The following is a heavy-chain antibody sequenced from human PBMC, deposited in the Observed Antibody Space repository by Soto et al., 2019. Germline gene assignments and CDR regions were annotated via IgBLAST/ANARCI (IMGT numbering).Heavy chain of an antibody. CDR2: IITIVGTA. CDR1: AGTFSTYS. V-gene: IGHV1-69*13. CDR3: ARGVQVRAMGC. Sequence: ASLKVSCKASAGTFSTYSISWVRQAPGQGLEWMGGIITIVGTANYAQKFQGRVTITADESTSTAYMELSSLRSEDTAVYYCARGVQVRAMGCWGQGTLVTVS. D-gene: IGHD1-26*01. J-gene: IGHJ4*02.